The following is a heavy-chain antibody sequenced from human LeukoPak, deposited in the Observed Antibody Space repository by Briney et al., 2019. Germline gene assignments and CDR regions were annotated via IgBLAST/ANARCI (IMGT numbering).Heavy chain of an antibody. D-gene: IGHD3-3*01. Sequence: GGSLRLSCAASGFTFRSYWMSWVRQAPGKGLEWVANIKQDGSEKYYVDSVKGRFTISRDNAKNSLYLQMNSLRAEDTAVYYCARGDFWSGPGFDYWGQGTLVTVSS. CDR2: IKQDGSEK. CDR3: ARGDFWSGPGFDY. V-gene: IGHV3-7*01. J-gene: IGHJ4*02. CDR1: GFTFRSYW.